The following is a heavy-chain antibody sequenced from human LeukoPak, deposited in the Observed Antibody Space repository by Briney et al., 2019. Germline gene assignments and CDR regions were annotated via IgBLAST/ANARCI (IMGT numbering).Heavy chain of an antibody. CDR2: IIPIFGTA. CDR1: GGTFSSYA. D-gene: IGHD6-6*01. V-gene: IGHV1-69*13. J-gene: IGHJ6*02. CDR3: ARSSIAALGNYYYGMDV. Sequence: ALVKVSCKASGGTFSSYALNWVRQAPGQGLEWMGGIIPIFGTANYAQKFQGRVTITADESTSTAYMELSSLRSEDTAVYYCARSSIAALGNYYYGMDVWGQGTTVTVSS.